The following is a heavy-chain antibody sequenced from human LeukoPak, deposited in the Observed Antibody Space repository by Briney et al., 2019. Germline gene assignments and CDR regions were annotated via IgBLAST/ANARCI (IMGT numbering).Heavy chain of an antibody. CDR1: GFTFSNAW. CDR3: ARVHGSGSYYPDAFDI. CDR2: IKQDGSEK. D-gene: IGHD3-10*01. V-gene: IGHV3-7*01. J-gene: IGHJ3*02. Sequence: PGGSLRLSCAASGFTFSNAWMSWVRQAPGKGLEWVANIKQDGSEKYYVDSVKGRFTISRDNAKNSLYLQMNSLRAEDTAVYYCARVHGSGSYYPDAFDIWGQGTMVTVSS.